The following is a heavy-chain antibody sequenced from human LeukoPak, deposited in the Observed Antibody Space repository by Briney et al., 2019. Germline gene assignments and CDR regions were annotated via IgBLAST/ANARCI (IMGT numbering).Heavy chain of an antibody. CDR3: ARDRQIAY. CDR1: GFTFSNYW. CDR2: IKQDGGEK. J-gene: IGHJ4*02. V-gene: IGHV3-7*01. Sequence: GGSLRLSCAASGFTFSNYWLTWVCQAPGQGLEWVANIKQDGGEKHYVDSVKGRFTISRDNAKNSLYLQMNSLRAEDTAVYYCARDRQIAYWGQGTLVTVSS.